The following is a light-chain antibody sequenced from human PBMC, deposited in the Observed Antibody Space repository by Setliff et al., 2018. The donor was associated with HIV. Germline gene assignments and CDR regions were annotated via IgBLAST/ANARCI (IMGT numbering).Light chain of an antibody. CDR2: DAN. Sequence: QSVLTQPRSVSGSPGQSVTISCTGTSSDVGDYNHVSWYQQHPGKAPKLIIYDANKRPSGVPDRFSASKSGNTASLTISGLQAEDEADYYCSYAGKFTWVLGGGTKVTVL. CDR3: CSYAGKFTWV. CDR1: SSDVGDYNH. J-gene: IGLJ3*02. V-gene: IGLV2-11*01.